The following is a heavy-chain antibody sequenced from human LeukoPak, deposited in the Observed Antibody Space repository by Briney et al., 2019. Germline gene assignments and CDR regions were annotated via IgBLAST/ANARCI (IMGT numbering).Heavy chain of an antibody. CDR1: GYTFNHHG. CDR2: IIPIFGTA. Sequence: GASVKVSCKASGYTFNHHGITWVRQAPGQGLEWMGGIIPIFGTANYAQKFQGRVTITTDESTSTAYMELSSLRSEDTAVYYCARGHYDFWSGYYLKGYDVWGKGTTVTVSS. J-gene: IGHJ6*04. D-gene: IGHD3-3*01. V-gene: IGHV1-69*05. CDR3: ARGHYDFWSGYYLKGYDV.